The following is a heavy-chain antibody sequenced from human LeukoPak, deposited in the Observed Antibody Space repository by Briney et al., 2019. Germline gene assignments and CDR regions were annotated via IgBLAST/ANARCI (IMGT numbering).Heavy chain of an antibody. CDR1: GFTQEDYA. Sequence: GGSLSLSCAASGFTQEDYAMHWLRHAPGKGLEWVSFISRGGGSTYYPASVKGRFTISRDNSKDSLYLQMNSLSTHAPALPYCAKGAVVVITSWGQGTLVTVSS. V-gene: IGHV3-43*02. D-gene: IGHD3-22*01. CDR3: AKGAVVVITS. CDR2: ISRGGGST. J-gene: IGHJ5*02.